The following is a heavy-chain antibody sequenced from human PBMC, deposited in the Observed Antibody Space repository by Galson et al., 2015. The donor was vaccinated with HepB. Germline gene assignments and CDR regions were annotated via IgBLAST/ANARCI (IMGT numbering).Heavy chain of an antibody. CDR2: IYHSGST. CDR1: GGSISNSNW. Sequence: ETLSLTCAVSGGSISNSNWWSWVRQPPGKGLEWIGEIYHSGSTNYNPSLKSRVTMSIDKSKNQFSLKLTSVTAADTAVYYCARAFPYFFDSSGSGRYFDYWGQGTLVTVSS. V-gene: IGHV4-4*02. D-gene: IGHD3-22*01. CDR3: ARAFPYFFDSSGSGRYFDY. J-gene: IGHJ4*02.